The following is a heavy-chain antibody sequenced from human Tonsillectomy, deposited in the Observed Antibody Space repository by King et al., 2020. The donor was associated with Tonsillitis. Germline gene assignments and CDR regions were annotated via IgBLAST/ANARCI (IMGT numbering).Heavy chain of an antibody. CDR3: ARHAVADDFWSASHY. J-gene: IGHJ4*02. CDR1: GGTFSTYA. V-gene: IGHV1-69*01. D-gene: IGHD3-3*01. CDR2: IIPFFGTA. Sequence: QLVQSGAEVKKPGSSVKVSCKASGGTFSTYAIGWVRQAPGQGLEWMGGIIPFFGTANYTQNFQGRVTITADESTCTAYMELSSLRAEDTAVYYCARHAVADDFWSASHYWGQGTLVTVSS.